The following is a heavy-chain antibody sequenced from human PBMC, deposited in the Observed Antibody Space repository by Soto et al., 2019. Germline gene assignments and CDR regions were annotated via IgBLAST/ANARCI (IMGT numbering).Heavy chain of an antibody. CDR1: GYTFTSYY. J-gene: IGHJ6*02. CDR2: INPSGGST. V-gene: IGHV1-46*01. Sequence: ASVKVSCKASGYTFTSYYMHWVRQAPGQGLEWMGIINPSGGSTGYAQKFQGRVTMTRDTSTSTVYMELSSLRSEDTAVCYCARVVLLNYYGMDVWGQGTTVTVSS. CDR3: ARVVLLNYYGMDV.